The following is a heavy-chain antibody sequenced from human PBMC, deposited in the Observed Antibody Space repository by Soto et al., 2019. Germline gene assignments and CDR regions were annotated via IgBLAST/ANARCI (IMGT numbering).Heavy chain of an antibody. CDR2: IWYDGSNK. CDR1: GFTFSSYG. Sequence: QVQLVESGGGVVQPGRSLRLSCAASGFTFSSYGMHWVRQAPGKGLEWVAVIWYDGSNKYYADSVKGRFTISRDNSKNTLYLQMNSLRAEDTAVYYCARGGYGSGSYYNEDYWGQGTLVTVSS. J-gene: IGHJ4*02. V-gene: IGHV3-33*01. D-gene: IGHD3-10*01. CDR3: ARGGYGSGSYYNEDY.